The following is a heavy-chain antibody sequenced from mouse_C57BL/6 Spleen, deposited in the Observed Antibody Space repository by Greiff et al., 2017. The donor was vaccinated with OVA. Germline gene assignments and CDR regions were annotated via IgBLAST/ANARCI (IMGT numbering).Heavy chain of an antibody. J-gene: IGHJ1*03. D-gene: IGHD1-1*01. CDR3: AREGGSTVVGYFDV. Sequence: EVKLQESGPGLVKPSQSLSLTCSVTGYSITSGYYWNWIRQFPGNKLEWMGYISYDGSNNYNPSLKNRISITRDTSKNQFFLKLNSVTTEDTATYYCAREGGSTVVGYFDVWGTGTTVTVSS. CDR2: ISYDGSN. V-gene: IGHV3-6*01. CDR1: GYSITSGYY.